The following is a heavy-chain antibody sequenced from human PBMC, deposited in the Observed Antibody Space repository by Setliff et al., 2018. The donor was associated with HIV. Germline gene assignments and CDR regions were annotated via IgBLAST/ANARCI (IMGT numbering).Heavy chain of an antibody. CDR3: ARVSITYWYSIPTFYYYYMDV. Sequence: SETLSLTCAVSGYSISSGYYWGWIRQPPGKGLEWIGSIYHSGSTYYNPSLKSQVTISVDTSKNQFSLKLRSVTAADTAMYYCARVSITYWYSIPTFYYYYMDVWGKGTKVTVSS. CDR2: IYHSGST. CDR1: GYSISSGYY. D-gene: IGHD2-15*01. J-gene: IGHJ6*03. V-gene: IGHV4-38-2*01.